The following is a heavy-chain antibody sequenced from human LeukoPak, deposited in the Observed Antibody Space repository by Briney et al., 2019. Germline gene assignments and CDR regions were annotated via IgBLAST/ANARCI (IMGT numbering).Heavy chain of an antibody. Sequence: ASVKVSCKASGYTFTGYYMHWVRQAPGQGLEWMGWINPNSRGTNYAQNFQGRVTMTRDTSISTAYMELSRLRSDDTAVYYCASSGWYNKIDYWGQGTLVTVSS. J-gene: IGHJ4*02. CDR1: GYTFTGYY. D-gene: IGHD1-14*01. CDR2: INPNSRGT. V-gene: IGHV1-2*02. CDR3: ASSGWYNKIDY.